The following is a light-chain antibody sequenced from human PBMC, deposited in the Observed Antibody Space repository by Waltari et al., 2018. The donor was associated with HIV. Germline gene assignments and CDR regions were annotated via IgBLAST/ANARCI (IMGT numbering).Light chain of an antibody. CDR3: QVWDSSSDHPVV. J-gene: IGLJ2*01. CDR1: NIGSKS. V-gene: IGLV3-21*02. Sequence: SYVLTKPPPVSVAPGPTARLTRGGNNIGSKSVLLHQQKPGQAPVLVVYDDSERPSGSPERFSGSNSGNTATLTISRVEAGDEADYYWQVWDSSSDHPVVFGGGTKLTVL. CDR2: DDS.